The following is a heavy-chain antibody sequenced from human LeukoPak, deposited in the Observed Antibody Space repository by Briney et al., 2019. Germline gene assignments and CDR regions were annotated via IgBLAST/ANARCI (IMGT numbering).Heavy chain of an antibody. V-gene: IGHV4-39*07. CDR2: INHSGST. Sequence: SETLSLTCTVSGGSISSGGYYWSWIRQPPGKGLEWIGEINHSGSTNYNPSLKSRVTISVDTSKNQFSLKLSSVTAADTAVYYCAREGIGFWSGYFDFDYWGQGTLVTVSS. D-gene: IGHD3-3*01. CDR3: AREGIGFWSGYFDFDY. CDR1: GGSISSGGYY. J-gene: IGHJ4*02.